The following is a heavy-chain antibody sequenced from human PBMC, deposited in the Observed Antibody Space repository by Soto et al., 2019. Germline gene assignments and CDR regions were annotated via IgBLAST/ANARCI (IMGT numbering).Heavy chain of an antibody. CDR1: GFTFSSYG. J-gene: IGHJ4*02. CDR2: ISHDGSKT. Sequence: GESLKISCAASGFTFSSYGIHWVRQAPGKGLEWVAVISHDGSKTNYADSVKGRFTISRDNSKDTVYLQMNSLRAEDTAVYYCAKDTYYYSSRGYYVFDSWGQGTLVTVSS. D-gene: IGHD3-22*01. V-gene: IGHV3-30*18. CDR3: AKDTYYYSSRGYYVFDS.